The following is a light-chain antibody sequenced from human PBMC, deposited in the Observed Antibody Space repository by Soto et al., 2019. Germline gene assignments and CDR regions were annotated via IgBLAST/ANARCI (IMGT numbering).Light chain of an antibody. Sequence: QSVLTQPASVSGSPGQSITISCTGTSSDVGGYNYVSWYQQHPGKAPKLMIYDDSNRPSGVPNRFSGSKSGNTASLTISGLQAEDEADYYCSSYTSSSTLDVFGTGTKVTVL. CDR2: DDS. V-gene: IGLV2-14*01. CDR1: SSDVGGYNY. J-gene: IGLJ1*01. CDR3: SSYTSSSTLDV.